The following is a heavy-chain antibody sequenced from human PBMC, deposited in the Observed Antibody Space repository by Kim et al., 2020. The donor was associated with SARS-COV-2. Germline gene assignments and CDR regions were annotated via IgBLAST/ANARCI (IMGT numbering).Heavy chain of an antibody. D-gene: IGHD5-18*01. CDR2: IKSKTDGGTT. Sequence: GGSLRLSCAASGFTFSNAWMSWVRQAPGKGLEWVGRIKSKTDGGTTDYAAPVKGRFTISRDDSKNTLYLQMNSLKTEDTAVYYCTTYGVVVGGYGKQLGVDYWGQGTLVTVSS. V-gene: IGHV3-15*01. CDR1: GFTFSNAW. J-gene: IGHJ4*02. CDR3: TTYGVVVGGYGKQLGVDY.